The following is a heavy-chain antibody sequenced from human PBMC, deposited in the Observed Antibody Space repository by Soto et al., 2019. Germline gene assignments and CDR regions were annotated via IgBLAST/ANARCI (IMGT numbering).Heavy chain of an antibody. CDR2: INAGNGNT. CDR3: ASPQQQLAGPHYYYYMDV. D-gene: IGHD6-13*01. Sequence: ASVKVSCKASGYTFTSYAMHWVRQAPGQRLEWMGWINAGNGNTKYSQKFQGRVTITRDTSASTAYMELSSLRSEDTAVYYCASPQQQLAGPHYYYYMDVWGKGTTVTVSS. V-gene: IGHV1-3*01. CDR1: GYTFTSYA. J-gene: IGHJ6*03.